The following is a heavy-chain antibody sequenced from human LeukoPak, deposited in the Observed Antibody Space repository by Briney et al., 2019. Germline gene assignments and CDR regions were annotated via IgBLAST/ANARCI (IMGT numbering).Heavy chain of an antibody. CDR1: GFTFSVYT. J-gene: IGHJ3*02. CDR3: ARALSSGWSHAFDI. V-gene: IGHV3-30-3*01. Sequence: GGSLRLSSAASGFTFSVYTIHWGRQAPGKGLEWVAVMSSDGSNKYYADSVKGRFTISRDNSRNTMYLQMNSLRAEDTAVYYCARALSSGWSHAFDIWGQGTMVTVSS. D-gene: IGHD6-19*01. CDR2: MSSDGSNK.